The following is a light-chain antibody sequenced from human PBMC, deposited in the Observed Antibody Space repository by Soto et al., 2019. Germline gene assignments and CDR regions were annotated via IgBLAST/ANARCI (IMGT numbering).Light chain of an antibody. Sequence: DSQMTQSPSTLSASVGDRVTITCRASQSINTWLAWYQLKPGRAPKLLISKASTLESGVSSRFSGSGSGTEFTLTISSLQPDDFATYYCQQYQTYXQXGQGTRWISN. CDR3: QQYQTYXQ. J-gene: IGKJ1*01. CDR2: KAS. CDR1: QSINTW. V-gene: IGKV1-5*03.